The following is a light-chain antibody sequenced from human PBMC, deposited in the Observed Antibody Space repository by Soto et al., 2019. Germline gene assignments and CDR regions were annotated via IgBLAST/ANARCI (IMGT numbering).Light chain of an antibody. V-gene: IGKV1-5*01. CDR3: QQYYSFSWT. CDR1: HSVGGW. Sequence: DIQMTQSPSTLSASVGDTVTITCRARHSVGGWLAWYQQKPGKVPNLLIYDASNLESGVSSRFSGSGSGTDFTLTISSLQPDDFATYYCQQYYSFSWTFGQGTKVEI. J-gene: IGKJ1*01. CDR2: DAS.